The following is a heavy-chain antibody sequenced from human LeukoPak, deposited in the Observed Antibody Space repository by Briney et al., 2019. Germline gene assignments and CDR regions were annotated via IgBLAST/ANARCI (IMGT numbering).Heavy chain of an antibody. Sequence: GGSLRLSCAASGFTFDDYTMHWVRQPPGKGLEWVSLISWDGGSTYYADSVKGRFTISRDNSKNSLSLEMNSLRTEDTALYYCAKDGKNHFDCWGQGTLVTVSS. J-gene: IGHJ4*02. CDR1: GFTFDDYT. CDR2: ISWDGGST. D-gene: IGHD1-14*01. CDR3: AKDGKNHFDC. V-gene: IGHV3-43*01.